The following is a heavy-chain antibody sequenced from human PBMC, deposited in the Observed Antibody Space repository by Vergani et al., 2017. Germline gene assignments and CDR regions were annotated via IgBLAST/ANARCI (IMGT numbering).Heavy chain of an antibody. V-gene: IGHV3-48*03. J-gene: IGHJ5*02. D-gene: IGHD6-13*01. CDR3: ARDGAAAGPHNWFDP. CDR1: GFTFSSYE. Sequence: EVQLVESGGGLVQPGGSLRLSCAASGFTFSSYEMNWVRQAPGKGLEWVSYISSSGSTIYYADSVKGRFTISRDNAKNSLYLQMNSLRAEDTAVYYCARDGAAAGPHNWFDPWGQGTLVTVSS. CDR2: ISSSGSTI.